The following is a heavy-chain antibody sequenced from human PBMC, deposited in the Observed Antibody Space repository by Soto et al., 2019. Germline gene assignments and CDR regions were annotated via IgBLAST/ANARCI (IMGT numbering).Heavy chain of an antibody. J-gene: IGHJ3*02. CDR3: ARGGWSLDI. V-gene: IGHV4-59*01. Sequence: ETLSLTCTVSGGSINNIYWSWIRQPPGKGLEXXXYFYXXXNXXXXPSLKSRVTMSVDTSKSQFSLNLNSVTAADTAIYYCARGGWSLDIWGQGTMVTVSS. CDR2: FYXXXNX. D-gene: IGHD1-26*01. CDR1: GGSINNIY.